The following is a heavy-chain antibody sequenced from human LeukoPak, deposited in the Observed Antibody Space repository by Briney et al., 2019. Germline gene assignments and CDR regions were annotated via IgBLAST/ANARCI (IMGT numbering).Heavy chain of an antibody. Sequence: AGGSLRLSCAASGFTFSDYYISWIRQAPGKGLEWVSSISSSGTTIYYADSVKGRFTISRDNAKNSVYLQMSSLRAEDTAVYYCARDGLDSGYDFYRTFDYWGQGTLVTVSS. D-gene: IGHD5-12*01. J-gene: IGHJ4*02. V-gene: IGHV3-11*01. CDR2: ISSSGTTI. CDR1: GFTFSDYY. CDR3: ARDGLDSGYDFYRTFDY.